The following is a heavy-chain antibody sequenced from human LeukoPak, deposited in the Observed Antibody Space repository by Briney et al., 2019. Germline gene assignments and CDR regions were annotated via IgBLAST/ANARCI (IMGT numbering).Heavy chain of an antibody. CDR1: GGSISSYY. J-gene: IGHJ4*02. D-gene: IGHD4/OR15-4a*01. Sequence: SETLSLTCTVSGGSISSYYWSWIRQPPGKGLEWIGYIYYSGSTNYNPSLKSRVTISVDTSKNQFSLKLSSVTAADTAVYYRARLYGGLDYWGQGTLVTVSS. CDR3: ARLYGGLDY. CDR2: IYYSGST. V-gene: IGHV4-59*01.